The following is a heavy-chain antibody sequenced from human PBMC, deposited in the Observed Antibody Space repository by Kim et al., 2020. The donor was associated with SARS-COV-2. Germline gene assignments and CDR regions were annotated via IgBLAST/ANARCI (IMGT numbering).Heavy chain of an antibody. J-gene: IGHJ4*02. CDR2: IYYSGST. V-gene: IGHV4-59*08. D-gene: IGHD2-2*01. CDR3: ARHLPDGPGGFDY. Sequence: SETLSLTCTVSGGSISSYYWSWIRQPPGKGLEWIGYIYYSGSTNYNPSLKSRVTISVDTSKNQFSLKLSSVTAADTAVYYCARHLPDGPGGFDYWGQGTLVTVSS. CDR1: GGSISSYY.